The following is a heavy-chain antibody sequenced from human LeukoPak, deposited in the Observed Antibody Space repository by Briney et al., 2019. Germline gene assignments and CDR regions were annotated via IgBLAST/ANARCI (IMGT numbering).Heavy chain of an antibody. J-gene: IGHJ4*02. CDR3: ARIRYGDDYNYEGGAFDS. V-gene: IGHV2-70*20. CDR1: GFSLNARGMC. D-gene: IGHD5-24*01. Sequence: SGPTLVNPTQTLTLTCTISGFSLNARGMCVGWVRQPPGKALEWLALIDWDADKFYRPSLESRLTISRDNSKNQVVLAMTNVDPVDTATYDCARIRYGDDYNYEGGAFDSWGQGTLVTVSS. CDR2: IDWDADK.